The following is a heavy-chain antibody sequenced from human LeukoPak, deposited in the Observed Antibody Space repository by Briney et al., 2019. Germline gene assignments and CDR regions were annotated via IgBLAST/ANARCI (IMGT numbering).Heavy chain of an antibody. J-gene: IGHJ5*02. CDR3: ARDRHTANWFDP. V-gene: IGHV3-30*04. CDR2: ISYDGSNE. CDR1: GFTFSSYA. D-gene: IGHD5-18*01. Sequence: GGSLRLSCAASGFTFSSYAMHWVRQAPGKGLEWVAVISYDGSNEYYADSVKGRFTISRDNSKNTLYLQMNSLRAEDTAVYYCARDRHTANWFDPWGQGTLVTVSS.